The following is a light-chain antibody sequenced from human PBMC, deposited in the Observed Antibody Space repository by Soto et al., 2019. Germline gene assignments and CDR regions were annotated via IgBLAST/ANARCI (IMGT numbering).Light chain of an antibody. CDR2: AAS. CDR3: QQYYSYPRT. V-gene: IGKV1-8*01. J-gene: IGKJ1*01. CDR1: QGISSY. Sequence: IQMTQSPSSFAASTGDRVTITCRASQGISSYLAWYQQKPGKXXKXXIYAASTLQSGVPSRFSGSGSGTDLTLTISCLQSEDFATYYCQQYYSYPRTFGQGTKVDIK.